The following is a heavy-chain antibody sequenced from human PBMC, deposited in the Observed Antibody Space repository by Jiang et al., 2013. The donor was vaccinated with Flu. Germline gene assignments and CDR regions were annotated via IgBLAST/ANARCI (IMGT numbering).Heavy chain of an antibody. D-gene: IGHD3-22*01. CDR2: IYYTGST. V-gene: IGHV4-59*13. Sequence: GPGLVKPSETLSLTCTVSGGSISSYYWSWIRQPPGKGLEWIGYIYYTGSTNYNPSLKSRVTISIDTSKNQFSLKLSSVTAADTAVYYCARDHQYYASGQNYFDPWGQGTLVTVSS. J-gene: IGHJ5*02. CDR3: ARDHQYYASGQNYFDP. CDR1: GGSISSYY.